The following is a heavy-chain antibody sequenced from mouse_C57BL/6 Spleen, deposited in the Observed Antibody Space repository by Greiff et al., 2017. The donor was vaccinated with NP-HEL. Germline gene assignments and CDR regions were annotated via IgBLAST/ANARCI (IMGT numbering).Heavy chain of an antibody. CDR3: AGYYYGSSSWFAY. D-gene: IGHD1-1*01. V-gene: IGHV1-55*01. CDR2: IYPGSGST. CDR1: GYTFTSYW. Sequence: QVQLQQSGAELVKPGASVKMSCKASGYTFTSYWITWVKQRPGQGLEWIGDIYPGSGSTNYNEKFKSKATLTVDTSSSTAYMQLSSLTSEDSAVYYCAGYYYGSSSWFAYWGQGTLVTVSA. J-gene: IGHJ3*01.